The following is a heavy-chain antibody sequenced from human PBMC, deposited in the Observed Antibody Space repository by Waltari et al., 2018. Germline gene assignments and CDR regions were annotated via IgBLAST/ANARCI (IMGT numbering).Heavy chain of an antibody. J-gene: IGHJ4*02. CDR3: ARGPPGGRYDFWSGHFDY. CDR1: GGTFSSYA. Sequence: QVQLVQSGAEVKKPGSSVKVSCKASGGTFSSYAISWVRQAPGQGLEWMGGIIPSLGTANYAQKFQGRVTITADESTSTAYMELSSLRSEDTAVYYCARGPPGGRYDFWSGHFDYWGQGTLVTVSS. V-gene: IGHV1-69*13. D-gene: IGHD3-3*01. CDR2: IIPSLGTA.